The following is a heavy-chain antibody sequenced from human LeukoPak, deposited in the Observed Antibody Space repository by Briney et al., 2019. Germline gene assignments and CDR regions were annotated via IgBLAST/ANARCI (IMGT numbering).Heavy chain of an antibody. D-gene: IGHD3-16*02. V-gene: IGHV4-39*07. CDR1: GGSISSSSYY. CDR2: IYYSGST. CDR3: AREFIRGWFDP. J-gene: IGHJ5*02. Sequence: SETLSLTCTVSGGSISSSSYYWGWIRQPPGKGLEWIGSIYYSGSTYYNPSLKSRVTISVDTSKNQFSLKLSSVTAADTAIYYCAREFIRGWFDPWGQGTLVTVSS.